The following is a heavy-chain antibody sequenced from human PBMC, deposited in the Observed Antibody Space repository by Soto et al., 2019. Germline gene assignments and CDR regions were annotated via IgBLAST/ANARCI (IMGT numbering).Heavy chain of an antibody. CDR2: IYYSGDT. Sequence: QVQLRESGPGLVKPSQTLSLTCTVSGASINSDDYYWSWIRQPPGKGLEWIGYIYYSGDTYYNPSLKSRVSLSIDTSKNQIALKLRSMTAADTAVYYCARSTGRYWGQGTPVTVSS. D-gene: IGHD2-21*01. J-gene: IGHJ4*02. CDR3: ARSTGRY. V-gene: IGHV4-30-4*01. CDR1: GASINSDDYY.